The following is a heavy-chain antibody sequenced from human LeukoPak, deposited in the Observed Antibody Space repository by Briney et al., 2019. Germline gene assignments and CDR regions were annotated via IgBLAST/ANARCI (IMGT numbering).Heavy chain of an antibody. Sequence: GGSLRLSCAASGFTFSSYGMSWVRQAPGKGLEWVSAISGSGGSTYYADSVKGRFTISRDNSKDTLYLQMNSLRAEDTAVYYCARTMAPYYYFDYWGQGTLVTVSS. CDR1: GFTFSSYG. D-gene: IGHD4/OR15-4a*01. CDR3: ARTMAPYYYFDY. CDR2: ISGSGGST. V-gene: IGHV3-23*01. J-gene: IGHJ4*02.